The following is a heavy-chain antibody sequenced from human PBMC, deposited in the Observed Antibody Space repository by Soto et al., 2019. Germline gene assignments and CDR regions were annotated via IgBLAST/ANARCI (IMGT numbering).Heavy chain of an antibody. CDR3: AREFSYGYSGAQLDAFDI. Sequence: PSQTLSLTCAISGDSVSSNSAAWNWIRQSPSRGPEWLGRTYYRSKWYNEYAVSVKSRITINPDTSKNQFSLQLNSVTPEDTAVYYCAREFSYGYSGAQLDAFDIWGQGTMVTVSS. J-gene: IGHJ3*02. D-gene: IGHD5-18*01. CDR1: GDSVSSNSAA. V-gene: IGHV6-1*01. CDR2: TYYRSKWYN.